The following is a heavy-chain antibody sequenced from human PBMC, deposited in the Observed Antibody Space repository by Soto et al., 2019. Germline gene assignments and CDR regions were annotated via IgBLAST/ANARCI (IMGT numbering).Heavy chain of an antibody. CDR2: ISYDGSNK. V-gene: IGHV3-30*18. CDR1: GFTFSSYG. J-gene: IGHJ4*02. Sequence: QVQLVESGGGVVQPGRSLRLSCAASGFTFSSYGMHWVRQAPGKGLEWVAVISYDGSNKYYADSVKGRFTISRDNSKNTLYLQMNSLRAEDTAVYYCAKDPTSIAAAGTGKAGWDYWGQGTLVTVSS. D-gene: IGHD6-13*01. CDR3: AKDPTSIAAAGTGKAGWDY.